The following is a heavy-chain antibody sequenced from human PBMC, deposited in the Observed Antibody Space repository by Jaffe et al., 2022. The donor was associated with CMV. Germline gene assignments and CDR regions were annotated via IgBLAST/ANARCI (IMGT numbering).Heavy chain of an antibody. CDR2: ISNSGATT. CDR1: GFTFTTYA. V-gene: IGHV3-23*01. CDR3: AKDSRGGITARFDP. J-gene: IGHJ5*02. D-gene: IGHD3-10*01. Sequence: EVQLLESGGGWVQPGGSLRLSCEASGFTFTTYAMSWVRQAPEKGLEWVSSISNSGATTFYADSVKGRFSISRDNSKNILYLQMNNLRAEDTAIYYCAKDSRGGITARFDPWGQGTLVTVSS.